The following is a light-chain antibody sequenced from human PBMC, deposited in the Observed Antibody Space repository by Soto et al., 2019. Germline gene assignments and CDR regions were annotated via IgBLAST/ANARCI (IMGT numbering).Light chain of an antibody. CDR2: GVS. J-gene: IGKJ1*01. CDR3: QQYSISST. Sequence: EIVVTQSPATLSLSPGERATLSCRASQRVSSSSLAWYQHKPGQSPRLLIFGVSSRATDIPDRFSGSGSGTDFTLTINRLEPEDFAVYYCQQYSISSTFGQGTKVDIK. CDR1: QRVSSSS. V-gene: IGKV3-20*01.